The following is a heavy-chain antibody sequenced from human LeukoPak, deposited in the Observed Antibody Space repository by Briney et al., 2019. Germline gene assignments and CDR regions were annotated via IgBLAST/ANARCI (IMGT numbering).Heavy chain of an antibody. CDR1: GGSISSGSYY. CDR2: IYTSGST. V-gene: IGHV4-61*02. D-gene: IGHD3-3*01. J-gene: IGHJ6*03. CDR3: ARTHDLEWLSSPYYYYYMDV. Sequence: SETLSLTCTVSGGSISSGSYYWSWIRQPAGKGLEWIGRIYTSGSTNYNPSLKSRVTISVDTSKNQLSLKLSSVTAADTAVYYCARTHDLEWLSSPYYYYYMDVWGKGTTVTVSS.